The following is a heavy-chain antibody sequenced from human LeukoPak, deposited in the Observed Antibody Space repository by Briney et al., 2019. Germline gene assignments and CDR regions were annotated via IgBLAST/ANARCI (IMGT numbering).Heavy chain of an antibody. Sequence: PSETLSLTCAVYGGSFSRYYWSWIRQPPGKGLEWIGEINHSGSTNYKPSLKSRVTISVDTSKNQFSLKLSSVTAADTAVSYCASSHQYYFDYWGQGTLVTVSS. V-gene: IGHV4-34*01. J-gene: IGHJ4*02. CDR1: GGSFSRYY. CDR2: INHSGST. CDR3: ASSHQYYFDY.